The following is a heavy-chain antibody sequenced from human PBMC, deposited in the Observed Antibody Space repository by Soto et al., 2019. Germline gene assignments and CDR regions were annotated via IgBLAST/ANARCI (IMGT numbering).Heavy chain of an antibody. CDR3: AREFIEYSSTYYYYYGMDV. V-gene: IGHV1-2*02. J-gene: IGHJ6*02. Sequence: GASVKVSCKASGYTFTGYYMHWVRQAPGQGLEWMGWINPNSGGTNYAQKFQGRVTMTRDTSISTAYMELSRLRSDDTAVYYCAREFIEYSSTYYYYYGMDVWGQGTTVTAP. CDR2: INPNSGGT. D-gene: IGHD6-6*01. CDR1: GYTFTGYY.